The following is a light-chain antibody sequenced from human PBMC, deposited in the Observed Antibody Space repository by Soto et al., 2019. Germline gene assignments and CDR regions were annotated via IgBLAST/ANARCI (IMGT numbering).Light chain of an antibody. J-gene: IGKJ1*01. CDR3: QQLGT. V-gene: IGKV3-11*01. Sequence: EIVLTQSPATLSLSPGERAILSCRASQSVGTYLACYQQKPGQAPRLLIYDASNRATGIPARFSGSGSGTDFTLTISRLEPEDFAVYYCQQLGTFGQGTKVDIK. CDR2: DAS. CDR1: QSVGTY.